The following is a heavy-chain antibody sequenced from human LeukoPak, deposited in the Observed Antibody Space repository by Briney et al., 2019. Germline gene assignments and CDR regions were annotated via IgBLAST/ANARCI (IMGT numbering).Heavy chain of an antibody. CDR2: ISAYNGHT. CDR1: GYTFTNYG. Sequence: ASVKVSCKASGYTFTNYGISWVRQAPGRGLEWMGWISAYNGHTKYAQKVQGRVTMTRNTSISTAYMELSSLRSEDTAVYYCASFKVRFGELYAFDIWGQGTMVTVSS. D-gene: IGHD3-10*01. J-gene: IGHJ3*02. CDR3: ASFKVRFGELYAFDI. V-gene: IGHV1-18*01.